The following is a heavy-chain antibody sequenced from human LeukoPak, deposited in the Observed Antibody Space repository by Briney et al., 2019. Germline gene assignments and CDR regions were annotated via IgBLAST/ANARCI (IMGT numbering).Heavy chain of an antibody. J-gene: IGHJ4*02. CDR1: GFTVSINY. CDR2: IYSGGST. V-gene: IGHV3-66*01. D-gene: IGHD3-10*01. Sequence: PGGSLRLSCAASGFTVSINYMSWVRQAPGKGLEWVSVIYSGGSTYYADSVKGRFTISRDNSKNTLYLQMNSLRAEDTAVYYCARVVAGLWFGELFFDYWGQGTLVTVSS. CDR3: ARVVAGLWFGELFFDY.